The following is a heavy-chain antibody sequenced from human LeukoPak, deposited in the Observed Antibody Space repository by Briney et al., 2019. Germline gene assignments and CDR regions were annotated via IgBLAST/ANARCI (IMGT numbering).Heavy chain of an antibody. J-gene: IGHJ4*03. CDR2: INRSGSEK. V-gene: IGHV3-7*05. CDR1: GWTFSNYC. D-gene: IGHD3-16*01. Sequence: AESLCLTCVAYGWTFSNYCLSWVRQAPGKGLEWVAKINRSGSEKYYVNSVKGRFTISRDNANTSWNLQMNSLRAEDTAVYFCATGGGDHVYGGQGTLVTVS. CDR3: ATGGGDHVY.